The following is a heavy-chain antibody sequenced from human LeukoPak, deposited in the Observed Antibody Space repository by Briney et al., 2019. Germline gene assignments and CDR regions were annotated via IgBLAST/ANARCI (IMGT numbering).Heavy chain of an antibody. J-gene: IGHJ4*02. CDR3: ATGPPYSGSLMDY. D-gene: IGHD1-26*01. Sequence: ASVKVSCKVSGYTLTELSMPWVRQAPGKGLEWMGGFDPEDGETIYAQKFQGRVTMTEDTSTDTAYMELSSLRSEDTAVYYCATGPPYSGSLMDYWGQGTLVTVSS. CDR2: FDPEDGET. V-gene: IGHV1-24*01. CDR1: GYTLTELS.